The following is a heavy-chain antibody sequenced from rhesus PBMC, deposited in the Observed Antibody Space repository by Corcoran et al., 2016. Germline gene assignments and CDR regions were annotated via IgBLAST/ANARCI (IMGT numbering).Heavy chain of an antibody. CDR2: ISYTGKTI. CDR3: TRETTGFEF. J-gene: IGHJ1*01. V-gene: IGHV3-136*01. D-gene: IGHD4-11*01. CDR1: GFTFSGYD. Sequence: EVQLVESGGGLVQPGGSLRLSCAASGFTFSGYDMNWVRQAPGKGLEWVSYISYTGKTIDYADSVKGRFTISRDNAKNSLSLQMSSLRAEDTAVYYCTRETTGFEFWGQGALVTVSS.